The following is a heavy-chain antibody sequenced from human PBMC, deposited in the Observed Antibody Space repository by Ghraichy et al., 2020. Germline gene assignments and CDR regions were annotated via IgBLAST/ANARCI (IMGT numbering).Heavy chain of an antibody. CDR1: GFTFSSYA. J-gene: IGHJ4*02. V-gene: IGHV3-23*01. CDR3: AKGWDDFWSGYYPPHKYYFDY. CDR2: ISGSGGST. Sequence: GGSLRLSCAASGFTFSSYAMSWVRQAPGKGLEWVSAISGSGGSTYYADSVKGRFTISRDNSKNTLYLQMNSLRAEDTAVYYCAKGWDDFWSGYYPPHKYYFDYWGQGTLVTVSS. D-gene: IGHD3-3*01.